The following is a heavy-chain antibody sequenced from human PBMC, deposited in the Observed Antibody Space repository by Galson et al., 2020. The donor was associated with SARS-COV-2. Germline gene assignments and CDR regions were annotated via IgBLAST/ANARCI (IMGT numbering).Heavy chain of an antibody. CDR1: GFTFSTSI. CDR2: MSYDGFSR. J-gene: IGHJ3*02. Sequence: GGSLRLSCAASGFTFSTSIMHWARRAPGKGLEWVAGMSYDGFSRYYANSVKGRFTISRDESSATVFLQMNSLTIEDTAVYYCAREGYSSGRDPAFDIWGQGTMVTVSS. CDR3: AREGYSSGRDPAFDI. V-gene: IGHV3-30-3*01. D-gene: IGHD6-19*01.